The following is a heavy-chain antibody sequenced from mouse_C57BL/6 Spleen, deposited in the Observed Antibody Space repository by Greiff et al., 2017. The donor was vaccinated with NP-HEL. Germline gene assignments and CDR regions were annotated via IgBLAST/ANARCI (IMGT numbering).Heavy chain of an antibody. V-gene: IGHV5-16*01. D-gene: IGHD1-1*01. J-gene: IGHJ2*01. CDR2: INYDGSST. CDR3: ARESPYYGSSYWYYFDY. CDR1: GFTFSDYY. Sequence: EVKLMESEGGLVQPGSSMKLSCTASGFTFSDYYMAWVRQVPEKGLEWVAYINYDGSSTYYLDSLKSRFIISRDNAKNILYLQMSSLKSEDTATYYCARESPYYGSSYWYYFDYWGQGTTLTVSS.